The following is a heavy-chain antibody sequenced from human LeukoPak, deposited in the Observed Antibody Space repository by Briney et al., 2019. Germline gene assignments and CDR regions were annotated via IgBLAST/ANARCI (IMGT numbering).Heavy chain of an antibody. J-gene: IGHJ4*02. CDR2: IIPIFGTA. CDR1: VGTFSSYA. Sequence: ASVKVSCKASVGTFSSYAISWVRQAPGQGLEWMGGIIPIFGTANYAQKFQSRVTITADESTSTAYMELSSLRSEDTAVYYCASYCSGGSCYSWGLDYFDYWGQGTLVTVSS. D-gene: IGHD2-15*01. CDR3: ASYCSGGSCYSWGLDYFDY. V-gene: IGHV1-69*13.